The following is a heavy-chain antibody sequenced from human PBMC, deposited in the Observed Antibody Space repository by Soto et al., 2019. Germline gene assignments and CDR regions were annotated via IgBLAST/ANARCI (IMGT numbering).Heavy chain of an antibody. D-gene: IGHD3-22*01. CDR2: IYYSGST. CDR1: GGSISSSSYY. CDR3: ARMNYYDTSGYPFDY. J-gene: IGHJ4*02. Sequence: SETLSLTCTVSGGSISSSSYYWGWIRQPPGKGLEWIGSIYYSGSTYYNPSLKSRVTKSVDTSKNQFSLKLSSVTAADMAVYYCARMNYYDTSGYPFDYWGQGMMVTAPQ. V-gene: IGHV4-39*07.